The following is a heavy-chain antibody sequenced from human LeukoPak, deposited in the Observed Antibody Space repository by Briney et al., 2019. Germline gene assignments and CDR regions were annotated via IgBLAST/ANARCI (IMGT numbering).Heavy chain of an antibody. CDR3: ARDLGYCRGGSCYKGHNWFDP. Sequence: PSETLSLTCTVSGVSISSYYWSWIRQPPGKGLEWIGYIYYSGSTNYNPSLKSRVTISVDTSKNQFSLKLSSVTAADTAVYYCARDLGYCRGGSCYKGHNWFDPWGQGTLVTVSS. V-gene: IGHV4-59*01. CDR2: IYYSGST. D-gene: IGHD2-15*01. J-gene: IGHJ5*02. CDR1: GVSISSYY.